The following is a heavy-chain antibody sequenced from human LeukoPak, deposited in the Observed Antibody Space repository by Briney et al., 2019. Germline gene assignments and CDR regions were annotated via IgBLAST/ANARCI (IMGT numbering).Heavy chain of an antibody. V-gene: IGHV1-2*02. CDR1: GYTFTGYY. Sequence: VASVKVSCKASGYTFTGYYLHWVRQAPGQGLEWMGWINPNSGGTKYAQKFQGRVTMTRDTSISTAYMELSSLRSDDTAVFYCARDSSGWYLRNWYFDLWGRGTLVTVSS. CDR2: INPNSGGT. J-gene: IGHJ2*01. CDR3: ARDSSGWYLRNWYFDL. D-gene: IGHD6-19*01.